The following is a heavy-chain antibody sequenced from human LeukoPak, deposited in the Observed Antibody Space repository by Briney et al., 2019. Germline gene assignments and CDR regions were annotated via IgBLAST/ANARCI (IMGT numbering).Heavy chain of an antibody. CDR1: GFTFSSYS. CDR2: IRQDGGEI. V-gene: IGHV3-7*05. Sequence: GGSLRLSCAASGFTFSSYSVNWVRQAPGKGLEWVANIRQDGGEIYSVDSVKGRFTISRDNTKNSVYLQMNSLRAEDTAVYYCARVIGYCSGGSCFPFDYWGQGTLVTVSS. D-gene: IGHD2-15*01. J-gene: IGHJ4*02. CDR3: ARVIGYCSGGSCFPFDY.